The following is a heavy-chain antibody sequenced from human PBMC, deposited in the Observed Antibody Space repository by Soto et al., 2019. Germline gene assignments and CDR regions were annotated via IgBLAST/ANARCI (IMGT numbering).Heavy chain of an antibody. CDR2: ISGSGTST. D-gene: IGHD2-15*01. Sequence: VDLLESGGDRVPPGWPLRLACAASGFNFGAYAMTWVRLAPGKGLEWVSGISGSGTSTYYGLSVSGRFTVYRDNSEKMVYLQMDSLRVGYTGVYYCVRDEGGLVVVAADTWVGSWGQGTLVTVSS. CDR3: VRDEGGLVVVAADTWVGS. V-gene: IGHV3-23*01. J-gene: IGHJ5*01. CDR1: GFNFGAYA.